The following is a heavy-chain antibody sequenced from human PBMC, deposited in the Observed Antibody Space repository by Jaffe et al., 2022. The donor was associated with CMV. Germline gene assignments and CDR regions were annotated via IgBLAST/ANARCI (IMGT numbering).Heavy chain of an antibody. CDR3: VKDTTITGTTYPYYYYYMDV. J-gene: IGHJ6*03. CDR2: ISSNGGST. D-gene: IGHD1-7*01. Sequence: EVQLVESGGGLVQPGGSLRLSCSASGFTFSSYAMHWVRQAPGKGLEYVSAISSNGGSTYYADSVKGRFTISRDNSKNTLYLQMSSLRAEDTAVYYCVKDTTITGTTYPYYYYYMDVWGKGTTVTVSS. CDR1: GFTFSSYA. V-gene: IGHV3-64D*06.